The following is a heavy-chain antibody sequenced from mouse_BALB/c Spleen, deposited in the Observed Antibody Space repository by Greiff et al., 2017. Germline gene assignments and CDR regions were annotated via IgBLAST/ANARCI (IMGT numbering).Heavy chain of an antibody. D-gene: IGHD2-10*02. J-gene: IGHJ3*01. V-gene: IGHV3-6*02. CDR3: ARDQAYGNYGRFAY. CDR1: GYSITSGYY. CDR2: ISYDGSN. Sequence: VQLKESGPGLVKPSQSLSLTCSVTGYSITSGYYWNWIRQFPGNKLEWMGYISYDGSNNYNPSLKNRISITRDTSKNQFFLKLNSVTTEDTATYYCARDQAYGNYGRFAYWGQGTLVTVSA.